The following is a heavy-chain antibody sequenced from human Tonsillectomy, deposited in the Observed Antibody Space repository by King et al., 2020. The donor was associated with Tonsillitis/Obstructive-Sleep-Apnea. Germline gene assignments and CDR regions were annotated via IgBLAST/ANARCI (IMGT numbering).Heavy chain of an antibody. CDR2: IYSGGST. Sequence: EVQLVESGGGLVQPGGSLRLSCAASGFTVSSNYMSWVRQAPGKGLEWVSVIYSGGSTYYADSVKGRFTISRDNSKNTLYLQMNSLRAEDTAVYYCARDQIAARPDQYYYMDVWGKGTTVTVSS. CDR1: GFTVSSNY. D-gene: IGHD6-6*01. V-gene: IGHV3-66*01. J-gene: IGHJ6*03. CDR3: ARDQIAARPDQYYYMDV.